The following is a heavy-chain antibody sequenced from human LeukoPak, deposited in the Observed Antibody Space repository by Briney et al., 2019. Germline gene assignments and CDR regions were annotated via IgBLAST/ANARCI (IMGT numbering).Heavy chain of an antibody. CDR3: ARVFGGGVFDL. J-gene: IGHJ2*01. V-gene: IGHV1-46*01. Sequence: ASVKVSCKASGYTFTNYYMHWVRQAPGQGLEWLGLITPSGGSTWYAQKFQGRVTITADESTSTVYMKLSSLRSEDTGVYYCARVFGGGVFDLWGPGTLVTVSS. D-gene: IGHD3-10*01. CDR2: ITPSGGST. CDR1: GYTFTNYY.